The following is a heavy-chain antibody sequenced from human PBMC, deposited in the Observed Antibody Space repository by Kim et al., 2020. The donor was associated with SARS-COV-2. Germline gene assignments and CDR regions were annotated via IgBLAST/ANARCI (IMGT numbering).Heavy chain of an antibody. V-gene: IGHV2-70*11. CDR1: GFSLSTGGMC. Sequence: SGPTLVNPTQTLTLTCIFSGFSLSTGGMCVSWIRQPPGKALEWLARIDWDDDKYYSTSLKTRLTISKDTSKNQVVLTMTNMDPVDTATYYCAQIGGNGQRFHFNYWGQGTLVTVSS. CDR2: IDWDDDK. D-gene: IGHD2-8*01. J-gene: IGHJ4*02. CDR3: AQIGGNGQRFHFNY.